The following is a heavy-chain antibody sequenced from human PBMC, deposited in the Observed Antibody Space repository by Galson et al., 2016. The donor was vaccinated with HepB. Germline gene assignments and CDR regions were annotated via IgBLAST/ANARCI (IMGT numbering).Heavy chain of an antibody. CDR2: INPNSGGT. J-gene: IGHJ6*02. CDR3: ARDEYGTTSGMDV. D-gene: IGHD4-17*01. CDR1: GYTFIGYY. Sequence: SVKVSCKAPGYTFIGYYIHWVRQVPGLGLEWMGWINPNSGGTTYSQKFQGWVTMTRDTSISTAYMEPSRLRSDDTAVYYCARDEYGTTSGMDVWGQGTTVTVSS. V-gene: IGHV1-2*04.